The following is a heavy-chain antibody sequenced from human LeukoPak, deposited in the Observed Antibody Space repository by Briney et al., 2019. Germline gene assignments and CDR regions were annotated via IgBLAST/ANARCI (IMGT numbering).Heavy chain of an antibody. V-gene: IGHV4-31*03. CDR2: RYYTGSA. CDR1: GVSVSDGRYY. CDR3: ATPYCSSISCLDVFNM. J-gene: IGHJ3*02. D-gene: IGHD2-2*01. Sequence: SQTLSLTCNVSGVSVSDGRYYWTCIRQHPAKGLEWIGYRYYTGSAKYNPSLKSRLTISVDTSKNQFSLQLSSVTAADTATYYCATPYCSSISCLDVFNMWGQGTRVTVSS.